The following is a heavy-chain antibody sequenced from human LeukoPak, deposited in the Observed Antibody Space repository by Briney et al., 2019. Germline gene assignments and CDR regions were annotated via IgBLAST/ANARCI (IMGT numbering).Heavy chain of an antibody. D-gene: IGHD2-15*01. CDR3: ARSVAVVTATFGY. J-gene: IGHJ4*02. V-gene: IGHV3-74*01. CDR2: INSDGSST. Sequence: XVSRINSDGSSTSYADSVKGRFTISRDNAKNTLYLQMNSLRAEDTAVYYCARSVAVVTATFGYWGQGTLVTVSS.